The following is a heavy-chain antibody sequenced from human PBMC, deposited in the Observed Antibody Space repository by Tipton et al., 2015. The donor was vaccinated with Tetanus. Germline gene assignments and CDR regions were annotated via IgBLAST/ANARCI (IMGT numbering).Heavy chain of an antibody. Sequence: GSLRLSCAASKFSFSRHSMNWVRQAPGKGLEWVSRINWNGVNMAYGDSVRGRFTISRDNAKNSLYLQTNSLRSEDTGIYYCARLVSNAFDVWGQGTVVTVSS. V-gene: IGHV3-20*04. J-gene: IGHJ3*01. CDR1: KFSFSRHS. D-gene: IGHD2-8*02. CDR3: ARLVSNAFDV. CDR2: INWNGVNM.